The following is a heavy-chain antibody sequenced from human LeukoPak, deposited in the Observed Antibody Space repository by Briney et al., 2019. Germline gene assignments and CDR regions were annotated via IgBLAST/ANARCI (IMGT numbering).Heavy chain of an antibody. CDR1: GYTFTSYD. CDR3: ARSDYYGSGSYYLDAFDV. Sequence: GASVKVSCKASGYTFTSYDINWVRQATGQGLEWMGWMNPNSGNTGYAQKFQGRVTMTRNTSISTAYMELSSLRSEDAAVDYCARSDYYGSGSYYLDAFDVWGQGTMVTVSS. J-gene: IGHJ3*01. D-gene: IGHD3-10*01. V-gene: IGHV1-8*01. CDR2: MNPNSGNT.